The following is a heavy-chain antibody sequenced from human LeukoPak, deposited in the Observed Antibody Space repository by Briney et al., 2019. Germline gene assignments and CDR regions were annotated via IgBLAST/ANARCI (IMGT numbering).Heavy chain of an antibody. Sequence: GASVKVSCKASGYTFSSYAITWVRQAPGQGLEWMGWISAYNGNTNYVQKLQGRVTMTTDTSTSAAYMELRSLRSDDTAVYYCARAIAAAALGAFDIWGQGTMVTVSS. J-gene: IGHJ3*02. CDR2: ISAYNGNT. CDR1: GYTFSSYA. D-gene: IGHD6-13*01. V-gene: IGHV1-18*01. CDR3: ARAIAAAALGAFDI.